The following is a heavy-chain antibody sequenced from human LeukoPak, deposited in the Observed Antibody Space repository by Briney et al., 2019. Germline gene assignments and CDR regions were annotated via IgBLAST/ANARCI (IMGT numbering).Heavy chain of an antibody. CDR1: GGSISSSSYY. CDR2: IYYSGST. V-gene: IGHV4-39*07. CDR3: ARGAAFYGRYYYYYMDV. Sequence: SETLSLTCTVSGGSISSSSYYWGWIRQPPGKGLEWIGSIYYSGSTYYHPSLKSRVTISVDTSKNQFSLKLRSVTAADTAVYYCARGAAFYGRYYYYYMDVWGKGTTVTVSS. D-gene: IGHD4-17*01. J-gene: IGHJ6*03.